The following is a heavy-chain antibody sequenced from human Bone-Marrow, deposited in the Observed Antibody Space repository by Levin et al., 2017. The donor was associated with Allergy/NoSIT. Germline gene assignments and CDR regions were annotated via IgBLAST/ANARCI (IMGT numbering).Heavy chain of an antibody. D-gene: IGHD2-2*01. Sequence: ASVKVSCKTSGYSFSNYGISWVRQAPGQGLEWLGWISNYNANANYALEVQGRVTLTTDAATSTAYLELRSLSFDDTAIYYCARERYCSTTSCYMGYIYYYGMDVWGQGTTVTVSS. J-gene: IGHJ6*02. CDR1: GYSFSNYG. V-gene: IGHV1-18*01. CDR2: ISNYNANA. CDR3: ARERYCSTTSCYMGYIYYYGMDV.